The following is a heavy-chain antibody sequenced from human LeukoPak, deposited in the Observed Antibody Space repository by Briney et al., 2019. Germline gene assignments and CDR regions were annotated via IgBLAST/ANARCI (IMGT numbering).Heavy chain of an antibody. CDR3: TVGVDIDS. CDR1: GFTFSNAS. D-gene: IGHD2-8*01. Sequence: GGSLRLSCAASGFTFSNASMGWVRQGPGKGLEWVGHIKRKTDGGTTDCAPPVKDRFTISRDDSKNTLYLQMNSLKTEDTAVYYCTVGVDIDSWGQGTLVTVSS. CDR2: IKRKTDGGTT. J-gene: IGHJ4*02. V-gene: IGHV3-15*01.